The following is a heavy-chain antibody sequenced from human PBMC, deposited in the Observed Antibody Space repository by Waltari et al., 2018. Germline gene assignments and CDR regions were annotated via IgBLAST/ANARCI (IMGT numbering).Heavy chain of an antibody. CDR3: AKDGGLGGYFDY. V-gene: IGHV3-23*01. CDR2: ISGSGGST. D-gene: IGHD3-16*01. J-gene: IGHJ4*02. CDR1: VFTFSSYA. Sequence: EVQLLESGGGLVQPGGSLRLSCAASVFTFSSYAMSWVRQAPGKGLEWVSAISGSGGSTYYADSVKGRFTISRDNSKNTLYLQMNSLRAEDTAVYYCAKDGGLGGYFDYWGQGTLVTVSS.